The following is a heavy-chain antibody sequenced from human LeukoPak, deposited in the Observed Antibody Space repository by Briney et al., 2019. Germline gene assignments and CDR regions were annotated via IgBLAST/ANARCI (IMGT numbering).Heavy chain of an antibody. CDR1: GGSTSSYY. CDR3: ATLWFGEYMDV. V-gene: IGHV4-59*08. D-gene: IGHD3-10*01. Sequence: PSETLSLTCTVSGGSTSSYYWSWIRQPPGKGLEWIGYIYYSGSTNYNPSLKSRVTISVDTSKNQFSLKLSSVTAADTAVYYCATLWFGEYMDVWGQGTTVTVSS. J-gene: IGHJ6*02. CDR2: IYYSGST.